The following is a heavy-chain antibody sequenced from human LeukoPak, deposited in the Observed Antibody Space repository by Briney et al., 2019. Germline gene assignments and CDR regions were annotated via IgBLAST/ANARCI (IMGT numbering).Heavy chain of an antibody. V-gene: IGHV4-59*12. CDR1: GGSISSYY. Sequence: SETLSLTCTVSGGSISSYYWSWIRQPPGKGLEWIGYIYYSGSTNYNPSLKSRVTISVDTSKNQFSLKLSSVTAADTAVYYCARDPTIVVVPAARRRRYNWFDPWGQGTLVTVSS. J-gene: IGHJ5*02. CDR2: IYYSGST. D-gene: IGHD2-2*01. CDR3: ARDPTIVVVPAARRRRYNWFDP.